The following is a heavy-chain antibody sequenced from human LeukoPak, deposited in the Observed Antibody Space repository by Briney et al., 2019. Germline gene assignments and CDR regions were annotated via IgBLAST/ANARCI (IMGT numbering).Heavy chain of an antibody. CDR1: GFTFSSYA. J-gene: IGHJ4*02. D-gene: IGHD1-26*01. CDR3: AKEYTGTFSPFPSYFDN. V-gene: IGHV3-23*01. Sequence: GGSLRLSCAASGFTFSSYAMSWVRQAPGRGLEWVSAISGSGGSIYYADSVKGRFTISRDNSKNTLYLQMNSLRAEDTAIYYCAKEYTGTFSPFPSYFDNWGQGTLVTVSS. CDR2: ISGSGGSI.